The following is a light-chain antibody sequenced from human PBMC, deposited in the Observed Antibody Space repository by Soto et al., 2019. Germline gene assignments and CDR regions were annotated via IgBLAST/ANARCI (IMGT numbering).Light chain of an antibody. Sequence: QSALTQPASVSGSPGQSITISCTGTSSDVGIYSLVSWYQQHPGKAPKLMIYEGSKRPSGVANRFSGSKSGNTASLTISGLQADDEADYYCCSYAGSSTPVVFGAGTKLAVL. J-gene: IGLJ2*01. CDR3: CSYAGSSTPVV. CDR1: SSDVGIYSL. V-gene: IGLV2-23*01. CDR2: EGS.